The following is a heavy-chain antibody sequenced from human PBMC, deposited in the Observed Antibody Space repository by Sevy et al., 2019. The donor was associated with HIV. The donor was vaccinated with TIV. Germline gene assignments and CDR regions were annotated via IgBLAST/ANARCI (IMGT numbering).Heavy chain of an antibody. CDR3: ARVGGYCSSTSCYWRYGMDV. D-gene: IGHD2-2*01. J-gene: IGHJ6*02. Sequence: GGSLRLSCAASGFTFSSYVMHWVRQAPGKGLEWVAVIWYDGSNKYYADSVKGRFTISRDNSKNTLYLQMNSLRAEDTAVYYCARVGGYCSSTSCYWRYGMDVWGQGTTVTVSS. V-gene: IGHV3-33*01. CDR2: IWYDGSNK. CDR1: GFTFSSYV.